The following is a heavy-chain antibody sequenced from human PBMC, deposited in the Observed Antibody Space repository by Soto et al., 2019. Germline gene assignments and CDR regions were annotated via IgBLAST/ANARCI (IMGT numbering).Heavy chain of an antibody. J-gene: IGHJ4*02. CDR1: GYTFTSYG. CDR2: ISAYNGNT. D-gene: IGHD3-22*01. CDR3: AIIATRDYYDSSGYSNY. Sequence: QVQLVQSGAEVKKPGASVKVSCKASGYTFTSYGISWVRQAPGQGLEWMGWISAYNGNTNYAQKLQGRVTMTTDTSTSTAYMELRSLRSDDTAVYYCAIIATRDYYDSSGYSNYWGQGTLVTVSS. V-gene: IGHV1-18*01.